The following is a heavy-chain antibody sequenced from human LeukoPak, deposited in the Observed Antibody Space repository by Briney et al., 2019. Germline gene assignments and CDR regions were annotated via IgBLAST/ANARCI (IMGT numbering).Heavy chain of an antibody. CDR3: ATMGYDFWSGYWPDY. V-gene: IGHV3-23*01. CDR2: ISGSGGST. J-gene: IGHJ4*02. CDR1: GFTFSSYA. D-gene: IGHD3-3*01. Sequence: GGSLRLSCAAFGFTFSSYAMSWVRQAPGKGLEWVSTISGSGGSTDYADSVKGRFTISRDNSKNTLYLQMDSVGAEDTAEYYCATMGYDFWSGYWPDYWGQGTLVTVSS.